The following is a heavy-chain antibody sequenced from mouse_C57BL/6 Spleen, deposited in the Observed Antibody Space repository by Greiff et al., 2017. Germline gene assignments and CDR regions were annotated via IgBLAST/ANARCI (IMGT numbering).Heavy chain of an antibody. CDR3: ARWGGDYYFDY. CDR1: GYTFTSYW. J-gene: IGHJ2*01. V-gene: IGHV1-50*01. CDR2: IDPSDSYT. Sequence: QVQLQQPGAELVKPGASVKLSCKASGYTFTSYWMQWVKQRPGQGLEWIGEIDPSDSYTNFSQKFKGKATLTVDTSSSTAYMQLSSLTSEDSAVYYCARWGGDYYFDYWGQGTTLTVSS.